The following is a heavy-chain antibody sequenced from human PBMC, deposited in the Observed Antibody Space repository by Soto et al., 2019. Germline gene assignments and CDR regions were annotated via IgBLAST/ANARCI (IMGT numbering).Heavy chain of an antibody. CDR2: INPSGGST. J-gene: IGHJ3*02. D-gene: IGHD6-13*01. CDR3: ASPYSSSWYGGSAFVI. CDR1: GYTFTSYY. Sequence: ASVKVSCKASGYTFTSYYMHWVRQAPGQGLEWMGIINPSGGSTSYAQKFQGRVTMTRDASTSTVYMELSSLRSEDTAVYYCASPYSSSWYGGSAFVIWGQRTMVTVSS. V-gene: IGHV1-46*03.